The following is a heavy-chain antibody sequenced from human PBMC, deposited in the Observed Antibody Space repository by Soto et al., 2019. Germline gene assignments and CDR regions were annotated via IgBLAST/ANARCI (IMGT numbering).Heavy chain of an antibody. J-gene: IGHJ6*02. CDR2: INPSGGST. CDR3: ARDEATPTGGYYGMDV. D-gene: IGHD5-12*01. Sequence: QVQLVQSGAEVKKPGASVKVSCKASGYTFTSYYMHWVRQAPGQGLEWMGIINPSGGSTSYAQKFQGRVTMTRDTSTSTVYMELSSLRSEDTAVYYCARDEATPTGGYYGMDVWGQGTTVTVSS. V-gene: IGHV1-46*01. CDR1: GYTFTSYY.